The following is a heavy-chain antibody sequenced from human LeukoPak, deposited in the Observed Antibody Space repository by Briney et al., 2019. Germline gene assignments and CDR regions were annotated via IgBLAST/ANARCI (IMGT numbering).Heavy chain of an antibody. CDR3: AKDEYSSSWHLYYYYYGMDV. Sequence: PGGSLRLSCAASGFTFSSYGMHWVRQAPGKGLEWVAVISYDGSNKYYADSVKGRFTISRDNSKNTLYLQMNSLRAEDTAVYYCAKDEYSSSWHLYYYYYGMDVWGQGTTVIVSS. V-gene: IGHV3-30*18. D-gene: IGHD6-13*01. CDR2: ISYDGSNK. J-gene: IGHJ6*02. CDR1: GFTFSSYG.